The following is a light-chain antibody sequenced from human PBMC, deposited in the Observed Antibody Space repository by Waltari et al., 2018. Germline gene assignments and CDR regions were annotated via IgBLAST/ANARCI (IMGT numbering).Light chain of an antibody. CDR3: CSYAGFSFWV. CDR1: SSDVGRYNL. V-gene: IGLV2-23*02. Sequence: QSALTQPASVSGSPGQSITISCTGTSSDVGRYNLVSWYQQYPGKAPKLMIYEVSKRPSGVSNRFSGSKSGDTASLTISGLQAEDEADYYCCSYAGFSFWVFGGGTKVTVL. CDR2: EVS. J-gene: IGLJ3*02.